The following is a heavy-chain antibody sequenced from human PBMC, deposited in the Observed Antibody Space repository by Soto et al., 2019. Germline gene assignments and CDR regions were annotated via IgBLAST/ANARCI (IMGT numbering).Heavy chain of an antibody. CDR2: IYWNDDK. CDR1: GFSLRTSGVG. J-gene: IGHJ5*02. V-gene: IGHV2-5*01. D-gene: IGHD6-19*01. CDR3: AKSGSSGWYGWFDP. Sequence: SGPTLVHPTQTLTLTCIFSGFSLRTSGVGVGWIRQPPGKALEWLGFIYWNDDKRYSPSLKSRLTITKDTSKNQVVLTMTNMDPVDTATYYCAKSGSSGWYGWFDPWGQGTLVTVSS.